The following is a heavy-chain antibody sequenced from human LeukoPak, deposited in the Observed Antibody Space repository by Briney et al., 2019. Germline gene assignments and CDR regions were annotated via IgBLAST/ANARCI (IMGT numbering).Heavy chain of an antibody. Sequence: SETLSLTCTVSGASVSSNYWSWTRQPAAKGLEWIGRISISDGTNYSPSLKSRVSMSVDASKNQFSLILTSATAADAAVYYCARLRRNGNDWYADDSWGQGILVTVSS. V-gene: IGHV4-4*07. D-gene: IGHD6-19*01. CDR3: ARLRRNGNDWYADDS. CDR1: GASVSSNY. CDR2: ISISDGT. J-gene: IGHJ4*02.